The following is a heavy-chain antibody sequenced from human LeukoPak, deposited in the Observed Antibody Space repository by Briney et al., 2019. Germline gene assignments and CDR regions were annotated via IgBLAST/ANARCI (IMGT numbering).Heavy chain of an antibody. V-gene: IGHV3-9*01. CDR3: AKDSGSLSGTNWFDP. CDR2: ISWNSGNI. Sequence: GGSLRLSCAASGFTFDDYAMHWVRHPPGKGLEWVSGISWNSGNIGYADSVKGRFTISRDNAKNSLYLQMNSLRAEDTALYYCAKDSGSLSGTNWFDPWGQGTLVTVSS. J-gene: IGHJ5*02. D-gene: IGHD1-7*01. CDR1: GFTFDDYA.